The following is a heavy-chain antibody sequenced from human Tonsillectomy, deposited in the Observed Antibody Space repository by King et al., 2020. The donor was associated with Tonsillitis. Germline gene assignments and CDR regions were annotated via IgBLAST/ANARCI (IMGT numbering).Heavy chain of an antibody. CDR2: ISYSEIT. CDR3: GSASPGLMPTTWFHP. CDR1: GDSMSSTNYF. D-gene: IGHD1-14*01. V-gene: IGHV4-39*01. Sequence: QLQESGPGLVKPSETLSLTCAVSGDSMSSTNYFWGWIRQPPGKGLEWIGSISYSEITYYNPSLESRSTISVDTSKNQFSLRLSSVTVADTAVYYCGSASPGLMPTTWFHPGGEDPVVPAPS. J-gene: IGHJ5*02.